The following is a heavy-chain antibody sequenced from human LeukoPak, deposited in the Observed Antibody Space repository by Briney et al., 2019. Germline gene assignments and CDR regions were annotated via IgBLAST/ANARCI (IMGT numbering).Heavy chain of an antibody. CDR2: IYYTGST. Sequence: SETLSLTCTVSGGSISSSSYYWGWIRQPPGKGLEWIGSIYYTGSTYYSASLESRVTISIDTPKNQFSLKLSSVTAADTAVYYCARHFSSGWVYYSGMGVWGQGTTVAVSS. CDR3: ARHFSSGWVYYSGMGV. J-gene: IGHJ6*02. D-gene: IGHD6-19*01. V-gene: IGHV4-39*01. CDR1: GGSISSSSYY.